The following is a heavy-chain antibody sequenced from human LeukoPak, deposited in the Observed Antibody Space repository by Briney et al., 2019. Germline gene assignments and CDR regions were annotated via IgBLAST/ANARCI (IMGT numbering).Heavy chain of an antibody. D-gene: IGHD6-25*01. CDR3: AREGGYYFDH. CDR2: VSYDRSET. J-gene: IGHJ4*02. CDR1: GFTFGSYG. V-gene: IGHV3-30*03. Sequence: GRSLRLSCAASGFTFGSYGMHWVRQAPGKGLEWVAFVSYDRSETYYADSVKGRFSISRDNSKNTVYLQMNSLRTEDRAVYYCAREGGYYFDHWGQGTLVTVSS.